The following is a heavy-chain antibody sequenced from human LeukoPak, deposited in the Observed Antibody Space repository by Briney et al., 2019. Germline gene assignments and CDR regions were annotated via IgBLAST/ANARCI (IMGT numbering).Heavy chain of an antibody. CDR2: IIPILGIA. CDR1: GGTFSSYT. D-gene: IGHD6-19*01. J-gene: IGHJ6*02. CDR3: ARDHGSGWYYYYGMDV. Sequence: ASVKVSCKASGGTFSSYTISWVRQAPGQGPEWMGRIIPILGIANYAQKFQGRVTITADKSTSTAYMELSSLRSEDTAVYYCARDHGSGWYYYYGMDVWGQGTTVTVSS. V-gene: IGHV1-69*04.